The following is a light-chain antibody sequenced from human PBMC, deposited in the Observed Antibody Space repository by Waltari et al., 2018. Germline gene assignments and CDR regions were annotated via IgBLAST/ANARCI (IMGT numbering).Light chain of an antibody. J-gene: IGKJ2*01. CDR2: DAS. Sequence: EIVLTQSPATLSFSPGLTATLSCRASQSVGTYLAFYQQKPGQAPRLLIYDASNRATSIPARFRGSGSGTDFTLTISSLEAEDFAVYYCQQRSSWTPHTFGQGARLEIK. CDR1: QSVGTY. V-gene: IGKV3-11*01. CDR3: QQRSSWTPHT.